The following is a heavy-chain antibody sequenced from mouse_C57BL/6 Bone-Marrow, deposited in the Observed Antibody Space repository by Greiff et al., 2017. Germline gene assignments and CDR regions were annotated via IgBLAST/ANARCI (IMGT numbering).Heavy chain of an antibody. V-gene: IGHV1-81*01. CDR1: GYTFTSYG. CDR2: IYPRSGNT. D-gene: IGHD1-1*01. CDR3: ARYGSSYDYAMDY. Sequence: QVQLKESGAELARPGASVKLSCKASGYTFTSYGISWVKQRTGQGLEWIGEIYPRSGNTYYNEKFKGKAPLTADKSSSTAYMELRSLTSADSAVYFCARYGSSYDYAMDYWGQGTSVTVSS. J-gene: IGHJ4*01.